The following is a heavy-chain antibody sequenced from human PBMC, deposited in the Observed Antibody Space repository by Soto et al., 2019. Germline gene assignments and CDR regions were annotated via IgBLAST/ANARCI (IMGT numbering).Heavy chain of an antibody. CDR2: ISYDGSNK. CDR1: GFTFSSYA. J-gene: IGHJ4*02. D-gene: IGHD1-26*01. Sequence: QVQLVESGGGVVQPGRSLRLSCAASGFTFSSYAMHWVRQAPGKGLEWVAVISYDGSNKNYADSVKGRFTISRDNSKNTQYLQMNSLRGEDTAVYNCARGGGGGGATPYFDYWGQGTLVTVSS. CDR3: ARGGGGGGATPYFDY. V-gene: IGHV3-30-3*01.